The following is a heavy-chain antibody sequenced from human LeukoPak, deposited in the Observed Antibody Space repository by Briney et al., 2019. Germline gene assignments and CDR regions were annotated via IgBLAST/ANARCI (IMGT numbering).Heavy chain of an antibody. Sequence: QTGGSLRLSCAASGFTFSTYVMNWVRQAPGKGLEWVSGISGIGDSTYYADSVKGRFTVSRDNSKNTLFLQMNSLRAEDTAIYYCAKGHSGWFRTDAFDMWGQGTMVTVSS. CDR2: ISGIGDST. J-gene: IGHJ3*02. CDR3: AKGHSGWFRTDAFDM. V-gene: IGHV3-23*01. CDR1: GFTFSTYV. D-gene: IGHD6-19*01.